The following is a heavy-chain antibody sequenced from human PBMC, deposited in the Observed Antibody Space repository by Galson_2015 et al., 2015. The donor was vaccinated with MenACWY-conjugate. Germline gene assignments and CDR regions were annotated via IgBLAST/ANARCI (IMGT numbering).Heavy chain of an antibody. CDR1: GLTFNNYW. Sequence: SLRLSCAASGLTFNNYWMHWVRQPPGKGLEWISYIKADGSFSNYADSVKGRFTISTDNAKNMVYLQMDGLGDEDTAVYFCARDNNWSFDSRGQGTLATVSS. CDR3: ARDNNWSFDS. J-gene: IGHJ4*02. V-gene: IGHV3-74*01. D-gene: IGHD1-1*01. CDR2: IKADGSFS.